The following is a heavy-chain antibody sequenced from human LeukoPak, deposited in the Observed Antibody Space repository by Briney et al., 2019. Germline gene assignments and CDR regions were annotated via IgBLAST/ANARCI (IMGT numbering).Heavy chain of an antibody. V-gene: IGHV3-21*01. CDR3: ARIDILTGYSWGRDPPY. J-gene: IGHJ4*02. CDR2: ISSSSSYI. Sequence: GGSLRLSCAASGFTFSSYSMNWARQAPGKGLEWVSSISSSSSYIYYADSVKGRFTISRDNAKNSLYLQMNSLRAEDTAVYYCARIDILTGYSWGRDPPYWGQGTLVTVSS. CDR1: GFTFSSYS. D-gene: IGHD3-9*01.